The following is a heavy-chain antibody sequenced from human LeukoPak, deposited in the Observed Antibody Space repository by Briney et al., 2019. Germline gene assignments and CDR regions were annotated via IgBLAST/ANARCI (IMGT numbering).Heavy chain of an antibody. V-gene: IGHV1-69*04. D-gene: IGHD6-13*01. CDR2: IIPILGIA. CDR3: ARDPPKYSSSWYRNWFDP. CDR1: GGTFSSYA. J-gene: IGHJ5*02. Sequence: ASVKVSCKASGGTFSSYAISWVRQAPGQGLEWMGRIIPILGIANYAQKFQGRVTITADKSTSTAYMELSSLRSEDTAVYYCARDPPKYSSSWYRNWFDPWGQGTLVTVSS.